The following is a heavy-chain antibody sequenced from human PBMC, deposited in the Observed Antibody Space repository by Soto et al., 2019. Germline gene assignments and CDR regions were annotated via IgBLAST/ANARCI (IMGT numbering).Heavy chain of an antibody. CDR3: ASAYGDYPSRYGMDV. V-gene: IGHV3-48*02. J-gene: IGHJ6*02. CDR2: ISSSSSTI. D-gene: IGHD4-17*01. CDR1: GFTFSSYS. Sequence: EVQLVESGGGLVQPGGSLRLSCAASGFTFSSYSMNWVRQAPGKGLEWVSYISSSSSTIYYADSVKGRFTISRDNAKKALFLQINSPTDEDTAVYYCASAYGDYPSRYGMDVWGQGTTVTVSS.